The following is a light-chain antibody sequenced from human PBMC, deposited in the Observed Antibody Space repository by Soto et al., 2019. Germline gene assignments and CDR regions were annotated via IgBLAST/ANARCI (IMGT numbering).Light chain of an antibody. CDR1: QSIITL. V-gene: IGKV1-5*01. Sequence: DIQMTQSPSTLSASVGDRVTITCRASQSIITLLVWYQQNPGTAPMVLIYAASSLQSGVPSRFGGHGSGTDFTLTISSLQPDDSAIYYCQQYKTYTTFGQGTRVDIK. J-gene: IGKJ2*01. CDR2: AAS. CDR3: QQYKTYTT.